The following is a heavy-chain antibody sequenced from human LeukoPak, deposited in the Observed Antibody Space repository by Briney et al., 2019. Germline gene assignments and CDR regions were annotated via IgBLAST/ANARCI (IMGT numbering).Heavy chain of an antibody. CDR2: INAGNGST. Sequence: ASVKVSCKASGYTFTSYAMHWVRQAPGQRLEWMGWINAGNGSTKYSQKFQGRVTITRDTSASTAYMELSSLRSEDTVVYYCARGRNDYDYWGQGTLVTVSS. CDR3: ARGRNDYDY. D-gene: IGHD5-12*01. V-gene: IGHV1-3*01. CDR1: GYTFTSYA. J-gene: IGHJ4*02.